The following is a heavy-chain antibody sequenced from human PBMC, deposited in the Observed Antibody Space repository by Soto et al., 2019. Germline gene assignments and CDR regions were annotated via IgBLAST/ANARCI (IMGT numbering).Heavy chain of an antibody. J-gene: IGHJ4*02. V-gene: IGHV1-69*06. CDR1: GGTFSSYA. Sequence: QVQLVQSGAEVKKPGSSVKVSCKASGGTFSSYAISWVRQAPGQGLEWMGGIIPIFGTANYAQKFQGRVTIPADKSTSTAYMELGSLRSEDRAVYYCARADCSGGSCYSEFDYWGQGTLVPVSS. CDR3: ARADCSGGSCYSEFDY. D-gene: IGHD2-15*01. CDR2: IIPIFGTA.